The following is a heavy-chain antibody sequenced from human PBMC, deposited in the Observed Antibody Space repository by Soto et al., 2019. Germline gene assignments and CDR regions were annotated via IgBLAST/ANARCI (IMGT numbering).Heavy chain of an antibody. V-gene: IGHV3-11*01. D-gene: IGHD1-26*01. CDR2: ISSGGGAT. Sequence: PGGSLRLSCAASGFSFSDYFMSWLRQAPGKGPEWLSYISSGGGATYHADSVKGRFTISRDNAKNSLYLQMNSLGAEDTAVYFCARDRRVSHNLSGELLYWGQGALVTVSS. J-gene: IGHJ4*02. CDR3: ARDRRVSHNLSGELLY. CDR1: GFSFSDYF.